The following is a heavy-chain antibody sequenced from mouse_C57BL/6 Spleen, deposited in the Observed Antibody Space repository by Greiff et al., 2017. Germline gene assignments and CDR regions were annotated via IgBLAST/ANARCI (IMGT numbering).Heavy chain of an antibody. V-gene: IGHV1-82*01. CDR3: ARAWYYFDY. J-gene: IGHJ2*01. Sequence: QVQLQQSGPELVKPGASVKISCKASGYAFSSSWMNWVKQRPGKGLEWIGRIYPGDGDTNYNGKFKGKATLTADKSSSPAYMQLSSLTSEDSAFSFCARAWYYFDYWGQGTTLTVSS. CDR2: IYPGDGDT. CDR1: GYAFSSSW. D-gene: IGHD1-1*02.